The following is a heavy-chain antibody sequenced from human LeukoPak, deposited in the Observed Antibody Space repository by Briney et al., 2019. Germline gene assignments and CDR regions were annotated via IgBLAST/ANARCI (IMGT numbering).Heavy chain of an antibody. J-gene: IGHJ3*02. Sequence: SETLSLTCTVSGGSISSYYWSWIRQPAGKGLEWIGRVYTSGSTNYHPSLKSRVTISVDTSKNQFSLKLSSVTAADTAVYYCARPRYSSSWYEFQDAFDIWGQGTMVTVSS. CDR2: VYTSGST. V-gene: IGHV4-4*07. CDR3: ARPRYSSSWYEFQDAFDI. D-gene: IGHD6-13*01. CDR1: GGSISSYY.